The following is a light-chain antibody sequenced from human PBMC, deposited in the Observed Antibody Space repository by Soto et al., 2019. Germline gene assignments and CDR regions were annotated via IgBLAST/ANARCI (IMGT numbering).Light chain of an antibody. V-gene: IGKV1-39*01. J-gene: IGKJ1*01. CDR2: SAS. CDR3: QQYNSPT. Sequence: DIQMTHSPSSLSASVGDRLTITCRASQNIENYLNWYQHKPGKAPELLILSASIVQSGVPSRFSGAGFGTDFTLTISSLQPDDFATYYCQQYNSPTFGQGTKVEIK. CDR1: QNIENY.